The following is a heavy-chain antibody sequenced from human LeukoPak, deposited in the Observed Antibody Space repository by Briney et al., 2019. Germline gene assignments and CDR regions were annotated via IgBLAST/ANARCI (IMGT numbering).Heavy chain of an antibody. CDR1: GFTFSSYS. CDR3: AGDLRLYDY. D-gene: IGHD2-21*02. V-gene: IGHV3-21*01. Sequence: GGSLRLSCAASGFTFSSYSMNWVRQVPGKGLEWVSSISSSSSYIYYADSVKGRFTISRDNAKNSLYLQMNSLRAEDTAVYYCAGDLRLYDYWGQGTLVTVSS. J-gene: IGHJ4*02. CDR2: ISSSSSYI.